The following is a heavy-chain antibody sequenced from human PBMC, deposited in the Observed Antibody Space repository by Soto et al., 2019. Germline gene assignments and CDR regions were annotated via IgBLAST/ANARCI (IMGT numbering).Heavy chain of an antibody. CDR3: ARVGSDFWSGYYSLSAYYYYYYMDV. CDR2: TRNKANSYTT. Sequence: EVQLVESGGGLVQPGGSLRLSCAASGFTFSDHYMDWVRQAPGKGLEWVGRTRNKANSYTTEYAAYVKGRFTISSDDSKNSLYLQMNRRKTEDTAVYYCARVGSDFWSGYYSLSAYYYYYYMDVWGKGTTVTVSS. D-gene: IGHD3-3*01. CDR1: GFTFSDHY. J-gene: IGHJ6*03. V-gene: IGHV3-72*01.